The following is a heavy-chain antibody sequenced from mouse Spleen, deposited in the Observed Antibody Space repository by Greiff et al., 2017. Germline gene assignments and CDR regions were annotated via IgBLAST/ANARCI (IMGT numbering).Heavy chain of an antibody. CDR3: ARSYYGSSYHAMDY. J-gene: IGHJ4*01. CDR2: IYPRDGST. D-gene: IGHD1-1*01. CDR1: GYTFTDHT. Sequence: QVQLQQSGTVLARPGASVKISCKVSGYTFTDHTIHWMKQRPEQGLEWIGYIYPRDGSTKYNEKFKGKATLTADKSSSTAYMQLNSLTSEDSAVYFCARSYYGSSYHAMDYWGQGTSVTVSS. V-gene: IGHV1-78*01.